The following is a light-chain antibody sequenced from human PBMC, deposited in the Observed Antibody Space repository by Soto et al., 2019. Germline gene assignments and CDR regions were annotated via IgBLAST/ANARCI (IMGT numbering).Light chain of an antibody. Sequence: DIQMTQSPYSLSASVGDRVTITGQASQDISNYLNWYQQKPGKAPKLLIYDASNLETGDPSRLSGRGSGTDLTLTIRCLQPDDIATNYCQQYEKLPSLTFGGGTKVEIK. CDR3: QQYEKLPSLT. CDR2: DAS. J-gene: IGKJ4*01. CDR1: QDISNY. V-gene: IGKV1-33*01.